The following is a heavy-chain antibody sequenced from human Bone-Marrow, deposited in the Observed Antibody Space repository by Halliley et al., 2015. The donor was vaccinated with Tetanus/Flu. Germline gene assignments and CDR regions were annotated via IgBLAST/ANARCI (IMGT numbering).Heavy chain of an antibody. D-gene: IGHD2-8*01. Sequence: SLRLSCAASGFTFSNFGMHWVRQAPGMGLEWVSVVWYDGDNKYYADSVKGRFTISRDNSKNTLYLQMNSLRAEVTALYYCARGRHVYDAIIPGFWGQGTLV. J-gene: IGHJ4*02. CDR3: ARGRHVYDAIIPGF. CDR1: GFTFSNFG. V-gene: IGHV3-33*01. CDR2: VWYDGDNK.